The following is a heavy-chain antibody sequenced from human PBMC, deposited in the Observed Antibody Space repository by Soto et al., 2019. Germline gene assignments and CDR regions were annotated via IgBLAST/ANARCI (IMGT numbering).Heavy chain of an antibody. CDR2: IKSDGNK. D-gene: IGHD3-16*01. V-gene: IGHV3-30*03. J-gene: IGHJ5*02. CDR1: GFTFSSFA. CDR3: AEPRSVYEWPPFDP. Sequence: QEKLVESGGAVVQSGRSLRLSCEASGFTFSSFAMHWVRQVAGKGLEWVAVIKSDGNKDYSDSVKGRFTISRDNPRITMYRQMSNLRPAVTGVYYCAEPRSVYEWPPFDPWGQGNQVTVS.